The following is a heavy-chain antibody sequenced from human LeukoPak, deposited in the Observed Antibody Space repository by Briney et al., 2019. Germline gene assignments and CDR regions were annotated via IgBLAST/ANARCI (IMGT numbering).Heavy chain of an antibody. CDR3: ARGGPLRFLEWSLDY. D-gene: IGHD3-3*01. Sequence: ASVKVSCKASGYTFTGYYMHWVRQAPGQGLEWMGWINPNSGGTNYAQKFQGRVTMTRDTSISTAYMELSRLRSDDTAVYYCARGGPLRFLEWSLDYWGQGTLVTVSS. CDR1: GYTFTGYY. V-gene: IGHV1-2*02. J-gene: IGHJ4*02. CDR2: INPNSGGT.